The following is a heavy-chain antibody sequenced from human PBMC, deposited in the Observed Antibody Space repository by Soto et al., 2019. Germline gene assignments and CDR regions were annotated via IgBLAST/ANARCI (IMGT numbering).Heavy chain of an antibody. CDR2: ISGSGGST. J-gene: IGHJ5*02. Sequence: EVQLLESGGGLVQPGGSLRLSCAASGFTFSSYAMSWGRQAPGKGLEWVSAISGSGGSTYYADSVKGRFTISRDNSTNTLYMQMNSLRAEDTAVYYCAKDTSYYGLRVRWFAPWGQGTMVTVSS. V-gene: IGHV3-23*01. D-gene: IGHD4-17*01. CDR3: AKDTSYYGLRVRWFAP. CDR1: GFTFSSYA.